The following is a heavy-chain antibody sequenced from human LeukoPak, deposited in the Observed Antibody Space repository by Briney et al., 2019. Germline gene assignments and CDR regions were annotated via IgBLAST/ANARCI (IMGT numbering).Heavy chain of an antibody. Sequence: PGGSLRLSCAASGFTVSSNYMSWVRQAPGKGLEWVSVIYSGGSTYYADSVKGRFTISRDNAKNTLYLQMNSLRAEDTAVYYCARRTVVGTLDYWGQGTLVTVSS. CDR1: GFTVSSNY. J-gene: IGHJ4*02. V-gene: IGHV3-66*01. CDR3: ARRTVVGTLDY. CDR2: IYSGGST. D-gene: IGHD6-13*01.